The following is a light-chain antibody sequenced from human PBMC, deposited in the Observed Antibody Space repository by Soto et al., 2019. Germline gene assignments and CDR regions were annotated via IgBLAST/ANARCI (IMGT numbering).Light chain of an antibody. CDR2: DVS. CDR3: SSYTSSNV. CDR1: SSDVGGYNY. J-gene: IGLJ1*01. V-gene: IGLV2-14*01. Sequence: QSALTQPASVSGSPGQSITISCTGTSSDVGGYNYVSWYQQHPGKAPKLMIYDVSNRPSGVSNRFSGSKSGNTASLTISGLQAEDEADYYCSSYTSSNVFGTGTKLTVL.